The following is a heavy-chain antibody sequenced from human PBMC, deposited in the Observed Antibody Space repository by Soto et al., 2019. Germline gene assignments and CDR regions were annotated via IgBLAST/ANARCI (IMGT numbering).Heavy chain of an antibody. V-gene: IGHV3-23*01. J-gene: IGHJ4*02. Sequence: LRLSCAASGFTFSSYAMSWVRQAPGKGLEWVSAISGSGGSTYYADSVKGRFTISRDNSKNTLYLQMNSPRAEDTAVYYCAKDVNYGDYVFYFDYWGQGTLVTVSS. CDR3: AKDVNYGDYVFYFDY. D-gene: IGHD4-17*01. CDR2: ISGSGGST. CDR1: GFTFSSYA.